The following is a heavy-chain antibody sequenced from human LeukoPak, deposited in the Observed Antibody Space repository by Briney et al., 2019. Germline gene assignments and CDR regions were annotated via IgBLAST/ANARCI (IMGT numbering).Heavy chain of an antibody. V-gene: IGHV5-51*01. CDR2: IYPGDSDT. CDR1: GYSFTTYW. J-gene: IGHJ5*02. CDR3: ARWGKSIAAPPNWFDP. D-gene: IGHD6-6*01. Sequence: GESLKISGKGPGYSFTTYWIGWARQMPGKGLEWMGIIYPGDSDTRYSPSFQGQVTMSADKSISTASLQWSSLKASDTAMSYCARWGKSIAAPPNWFDPWAREPWSPSPQ.